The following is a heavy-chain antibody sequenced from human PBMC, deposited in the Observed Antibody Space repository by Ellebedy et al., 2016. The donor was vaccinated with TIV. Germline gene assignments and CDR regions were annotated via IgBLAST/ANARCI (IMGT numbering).Heavy chain of an antibody. D-gene: IGHD3-10*01. Sequence: PGGSLRPSCAPSGFSFSTYAMIWVRQAPGKGLEWVSSASDGGHGTDYGPSVEGRFTISRDHSQSTIYLQMDSLRADDTAVYYCAKVRVWYGDAVNSWGPGTRVTVSS. CDR1: GFSFSTYA. CDR3: AKVRVWYGDAVNS. CDR2: ASDGGHGT. J-gene: IGHJ4*02. V-gene: IGHV3-23*01.